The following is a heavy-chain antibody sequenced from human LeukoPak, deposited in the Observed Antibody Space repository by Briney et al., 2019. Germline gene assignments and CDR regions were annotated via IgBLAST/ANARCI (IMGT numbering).Heavy chain of an antibody. V-gene: IGHV4-61*01. D-gene: IGHD3-10*01. CDR1: GGSVSSGSYY. J-gene: IGHJ6*02. CDR3: ARVRLVRGLNYYYYYGMDV. CDR2: IYYSGST. Sequence: PSETLSLTCTVSGGSVSSGSYYWSWIRQPPGKGLEWIGYIYYSGSTNYNPSLKSRVTISVDTSKNQFSLKLSSVTAADTAVYYCARVRLVRGLNYYYYYGMDVWGQGTTVTVSS.